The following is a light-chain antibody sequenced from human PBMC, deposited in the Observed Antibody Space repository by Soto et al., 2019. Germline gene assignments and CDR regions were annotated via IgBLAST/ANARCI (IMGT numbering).Light chain of an antibody. Sequence: EIVLTQSPATLSLSPGERATLSCRTSQGVSGSLAWYQQKPGQAPRLLISDASNRATGIPARFSGSGSWTDFTLTISSLEPEDFAVYYCQQRTNWRLTFGGGTKVEIK. CDR3: QQRTNWRLT. CDR1: QGVSGS. CDR2: DAS. J-gene: IGKJ4*01. V-gene: IGKV3-11*01.